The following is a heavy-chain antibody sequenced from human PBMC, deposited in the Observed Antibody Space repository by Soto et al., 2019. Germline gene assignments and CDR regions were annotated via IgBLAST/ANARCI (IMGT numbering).Heavy chain of an antibody. CDR1: GGSISSYY. J-gene: IGHJ4*02. CDR2: IYTSGST. D-gene: IGHD6-19*01. CDR3: ASVILAVAGTSGGFDY. V-gene: IGHV4-4*07. Sequence: SETLSLTCTVSGGSISSYYWSWIRQPAGKGLEWIGRIYTSGSTNYNPSLKSRVTMSVDTSKNQFSLKLSSVTAADTAVYYCASVILAVAGTSGGFDYWGQGTLVTVSS.